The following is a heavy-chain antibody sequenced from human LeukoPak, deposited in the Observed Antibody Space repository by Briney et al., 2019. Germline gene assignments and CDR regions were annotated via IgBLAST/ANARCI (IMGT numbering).Heavy chain of an antibody. D-gene: IGHD1-14*01. J-gene: IGHJ4*02. CDR3: ARHKDVTTWSHFDS. Sequence: PSGTLSFTCTVSGGSISSYYWSWIRQPPGKGLVWIGYIYYGGSTNYNPFLESRVTISVDTSRNQFSLRLYSVTAADTAVYYCARHKDVTTWSHFDSWGQGTLVTVSS. CDR1: GGSISSYY. CDR2: IYYGGST. V-gene: IGHV4-59*08.